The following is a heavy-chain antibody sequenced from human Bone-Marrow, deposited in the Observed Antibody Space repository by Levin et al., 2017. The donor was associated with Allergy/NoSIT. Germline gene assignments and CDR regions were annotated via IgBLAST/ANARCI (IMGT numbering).Heavy chain of an antibody. V-gene: IGHV4-31*03. D-gene: IGHD4-11*01. Sequence: NPSETLSLTCTVSGGSISSGGYYWSWIRQHPGTGLEWIGYIYYSGSTYYNPSLKSRVTISVDTSKNQFSLKLSSVTAADTAVYYCARAAKTVTTMNWFDPWGQGTLVTVSS. J-gene: IGHJ5*02. CDR2: IYYSGST. CDR1: GGSISSGGYY. CDR3: ARAAKTVTTMNWFDP.